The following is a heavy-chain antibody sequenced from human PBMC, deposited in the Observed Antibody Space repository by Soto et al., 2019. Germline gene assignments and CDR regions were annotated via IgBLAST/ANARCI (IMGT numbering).Heavy chain of an antibody. CDR1: GDSITGENW. CDR3: ARQRGLGKWYFAY. Sequence: QLQLQESGPGLVKPSETLSLTCAVSGDSITGENWWTWVRQPPGKGLEWIGSINYGGTTNYNPPLKTRVTMSVDRSNNQFFLKLRSVTAADTAVFYCARQRGLGKWYFAYWGQGTLVTVSS. D-gene: IGHD1-26*01. J-gene: IGHJ4*02. CDR2: INYGGTT. V-gene: IGHV4-39*01.